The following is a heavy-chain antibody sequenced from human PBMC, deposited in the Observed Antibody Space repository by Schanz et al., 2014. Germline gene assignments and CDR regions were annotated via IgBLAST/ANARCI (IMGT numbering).Heavy chain of an antibody. J-gene: IGHJ3*02. Sequence: QVQLVQSGDEVKKPGASVKVSCKTSGYTFSDYGITWVRQAPGQGLEWVGWINPILGIANYAQKFQGRVTITADKSTFTAYMDVSSLRSEDTAVYYCTRGGYSYALSAFDIWGQGTMVNDSS. CDR3: TRGGYSYALSAFDI. D-gene: IGHD5-18*01. V-gene: IGHV1-69*10. CDR1: GYTFSDYG. CDR2: INPILGIA.